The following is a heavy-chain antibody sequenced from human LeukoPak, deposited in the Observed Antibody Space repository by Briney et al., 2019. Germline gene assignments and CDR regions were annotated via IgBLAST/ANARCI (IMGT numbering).Heavy chain of an antibody. V-gene: IGHV1-2*02. CDR3: ARRYCSSNRCYYFDY. J-gene: IGHJ4*02. D-gene: IGHD2-2*01. CDR2: INPSSGAT. CDR1: GFTFTAYY. Sequence: ASVKVSCKASGFTFTAYYMHWVRQALGQGLEWMGWINPSSGATNYAQNFQGRVTMTRDTSVSTAYMELSGLRSDDTAVYYCARRYCSSNRCYYFDYWGQGTLVTVPS.